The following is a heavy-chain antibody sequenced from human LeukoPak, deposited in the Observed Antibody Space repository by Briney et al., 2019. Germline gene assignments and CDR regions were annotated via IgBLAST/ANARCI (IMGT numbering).Heavy chain of an antibody. CDR1: GGSLSGSVW. CDR3: ARIGPILGAAWVDY. Sequence: SGTLSLTCAVSGGSLSGSVWRSWVRQPPGEGLELIGYIFYAGSTYYNPPLKSRVTMLVHTYKNQFSLRLGSVTAVDTAVYYCARIGPILGAAWVDYWGQGTLVSVSS. D-gene: IGHD3-3*02. J-gene: IGHJ4*02. CDR2: IFYAGST. V-gene: IGHV4-28*01.